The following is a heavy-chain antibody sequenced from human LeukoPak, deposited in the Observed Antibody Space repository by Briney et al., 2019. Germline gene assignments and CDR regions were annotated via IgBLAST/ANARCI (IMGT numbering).Heavy chain of an antibody. CDR1: GYSISSGYF. J-gene: IGHJ5*02. CDR2: IYHSGST. V-gene: IGHV4-38-2*02. CDR3: ARAYSSSWYFNWFDP. Sequence: SEILSLTCTVSGYSISSGYFWGWIRQPPGKGLEWIGTIYHSGSTYYNASLESRVTISADTSKNQFSLKLSSVTAADTAVYYCARAYSSSWYFNWFDPWGQGTLVTVSS. D-gene: IGHD6-13*01.